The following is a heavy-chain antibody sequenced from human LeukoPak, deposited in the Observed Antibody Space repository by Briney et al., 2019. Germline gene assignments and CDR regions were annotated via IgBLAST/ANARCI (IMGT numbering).Heavy chain of an antibody. J-gene: IGHJ4*02. CDR1: GFTFSSYA. Sequence: GGSLRLSCAASGFTFSSYAMYWVRQAPGKGLEWVAVISYDGTNKYYADSVKGRFTTSRDISKNTLYLQMNSLRAEDTAVYYCARAAHRGFSFDYWGQGTLVTVSS. CDR2: ISYDGTNK. D-gene: IGHD3-10*01. CDR3: ARAAHRGFSFDY. V-gene: IGHV3-30*04.